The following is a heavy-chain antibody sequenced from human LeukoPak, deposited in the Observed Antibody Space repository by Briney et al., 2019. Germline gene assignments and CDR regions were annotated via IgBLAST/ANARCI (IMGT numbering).Heavy chain of an antibody. CDR2: INPNSGGT. J-gene: IGHJ6*04. Sequence: GVSVKVSCKASGYTFTGYYMHWVRQAPGQGLEWMGWINPNSGGTNYTQKFQGRVTMTRDTSISTAYMELSRLRSDDTAVYYCARLVDIVVGPSVDVWGKGTTVTVSS. V-gene: IGHV1-2*02. D-gene: IGHD2-2*01. CDR3: ARLVDIVVGPSVDV. CDR1: GYTFTGYY.